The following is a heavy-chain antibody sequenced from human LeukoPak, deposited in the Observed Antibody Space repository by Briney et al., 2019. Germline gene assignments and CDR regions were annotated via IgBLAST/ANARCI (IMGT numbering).Heavy chain of an antibody. J-gene: IGHJ3*01. CDR3: AKEIDGFDV. CDR1: GFTFNNYW. Sequence: GGSLRLSCAASGFTFNNYWMHWVRQAPGMGLVWVSSIRFDGGDTAYADSARGRFTISRDNAKNTMFLQMNNLRAEDTAVYYCAKEIDGFDVWGQGTLVTVSS. CDR2: IRFDGGDT. V-gene: IGHV3-74*01.